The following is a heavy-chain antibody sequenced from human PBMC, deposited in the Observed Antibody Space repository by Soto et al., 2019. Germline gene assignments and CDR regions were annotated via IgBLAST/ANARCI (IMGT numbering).Heavy chain of an antibody. CDR3: ARVGTAMVGVDY. Sequence: SVKVSCKASGGTFGSCAISWVRQAPGQGLEWMGGIIPIFGTANYAQKFQGRVTITADESTSTAYMELSSLRSEDTAVYYCARVGTAMVGVDYWGQGTLVTVSS. CDR2: IIPIFGTA. D-gene: IGHD5-18*01. CDR1: GGTFGSCA. J-gene: IGHJ4*02. V-gene: IGHV1-69*13.